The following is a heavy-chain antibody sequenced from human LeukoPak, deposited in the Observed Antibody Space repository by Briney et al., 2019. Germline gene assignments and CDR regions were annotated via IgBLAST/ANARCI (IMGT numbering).Heavy chain of an antibody. J-gene: IGHJ4*02. V-gene: IGHV4-61*01. CDR1: GGSVSSGSYY. CDR3: ARIRVGTFDY. Sequence: SETLSLTCTVSGGSVSSGSYYWSWIRQPPGKGLEWIGYIYYTGSTNYNPSLKSRVTISVDTSKNQFSLRLSSVTAADTAVYYCARIRVGTFDYWGQGTLVTVSS. D-gene: IGHD2-21*02. CDR2: IYYTGST.